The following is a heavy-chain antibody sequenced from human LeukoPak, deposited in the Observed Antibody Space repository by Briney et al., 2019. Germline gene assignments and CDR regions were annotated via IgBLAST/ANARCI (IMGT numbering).Heavy chain of an antibody. V-gene: IGHV5-51*01. Sequence: GESLKISCKGSGYSFTSYWIGWVRQMPGKGLEWMGIIYPGDSDTRYSPSFQGQVTISADKSISTAYLQWSSLKASDTAVYYCARPPQDDYGDYNFDYWGQGTLVTVSS. CDR2: IYPGDSDT. CDR1: GYSFTSYW. J-gene: IGHJ4*02. D-gene: IGHD4-17*01. CDR3: ARPPQDDYGDYNFDY.